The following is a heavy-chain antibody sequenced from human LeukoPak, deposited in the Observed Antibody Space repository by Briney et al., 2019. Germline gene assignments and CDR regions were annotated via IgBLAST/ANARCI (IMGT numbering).Heavy chain of an antibody. D-gene: IGHD3-10*01. CDR3: ASSFGELLNWFDP. CDR1: GFTFSSYG. CDR2: ISSSSSYI. V-gene: IGHV3-21*01. J-gene: IGHJ5*02. Sequence: GGSLRLSCAASGFTFSSYGMHWVRQAPGKGLEWVSSISSSSSYIYYADSVKGRFTISRDNAKNSLYLQMNSLRAEDTAVYYCASSFGELLNWFDPWGQGTLVTVSS.